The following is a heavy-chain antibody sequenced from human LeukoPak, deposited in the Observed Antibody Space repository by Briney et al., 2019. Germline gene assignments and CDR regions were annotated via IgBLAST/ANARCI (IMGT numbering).Heavy chain of an antibody. V-gene: IGHV3-74*01. CDR2: INSDGSTT. Sequence: GGSLRLSCAASGFTFSSYWMHWVRQAPGKGLVWVSRINSDGSTTNYADSVKGRFTISRDNAKNTLYLQMNSLRAEDTAVYYCAKSGLNRFDYWGQGTLVTVSS. J-gene: IGHJ4*02. CDR1: GFTFSSYW. D-gene: IGHD2-15*01. CDR3: AKSGLNRFDY.